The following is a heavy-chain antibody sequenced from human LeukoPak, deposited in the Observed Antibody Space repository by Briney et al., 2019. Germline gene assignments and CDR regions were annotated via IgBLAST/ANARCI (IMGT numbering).Heavy chain of an antibody. J-gene: IGHJ4*02. Sequence: PGGSLRLSCAASGFTFDGYAMHWVRQAPGKGLDWVSLISWDGGDTYYADSVKGRFTISRDNSKNSLYLQMNSLRPEDTALYYCAKGLRLGELGIGSWGQGTLVTVSS. CDR3: AKGLRLGELGIGS. D-gene: IGHD3-16*01. CDR1: GFTFDGYA. CDR2: ISWDGGDT. V-gene: IGHV3-43D*03.